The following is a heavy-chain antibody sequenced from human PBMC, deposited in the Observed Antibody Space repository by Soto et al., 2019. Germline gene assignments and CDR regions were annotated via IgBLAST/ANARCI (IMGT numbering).Heavy chain of an antibody. CDR2: ISYDGSNK. Sequence: QVQLVESGGGVVQPGRSLRLCCAASRFTFSSYGMHWVRQAPGKGLEWVAVISYDGSNKYYADSVKGRFTISRDNSKNTLYLQMNSLRAEDTAVYYCAKVATVTQLRPFDIWGQGTMVTVSS. V-gene: IGHV3-30*18. CDR3: AKVATVTQLRPFDI. CDR1: RFTFSSYG. J-gene: IGHJ3*02. D-gene: IGHD4-17*01.